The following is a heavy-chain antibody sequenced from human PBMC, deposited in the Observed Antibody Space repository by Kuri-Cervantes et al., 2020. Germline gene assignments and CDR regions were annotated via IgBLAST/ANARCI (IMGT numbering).Heavy chain of an antibody. Sequence: ASVKVSCKASGYTFTGYYMHWVRQAPGQGLEWMGWINPNSGGTNYAQKFQGRVTMTRDTSISTAYMELSRLRSDDTAVYYCARDWASSGSYYYYYYGMDVWGQGTTVTGSS. CDR2: INPNSGGT. CDR1: GYTFTGYY. CDR3: ARDWASSGSYYYYYYGMDV. J-gene: IGHJ6*01. D-gene: IGHD1-26*01. V-gene: IGHV1-2*02.